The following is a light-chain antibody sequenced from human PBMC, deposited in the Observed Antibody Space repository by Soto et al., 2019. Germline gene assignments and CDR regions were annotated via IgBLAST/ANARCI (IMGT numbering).Light chain of an antibody. Sequence: DIQMTQSPSTVSASVGDRVTITCRASQSISSWLAWYQQKPGKAPKLLIYDASSLESGVPSRFSGSGSGTEFTLTISSLQPDDFATYYCQQYNSYSPSFGGGTKVDIK. CDR1: QSISSW. CDR2: DAS. V-gene: IGKV1-5*01. CDR3: QQYNSYSPS. J-gene: IGKJ4*01.